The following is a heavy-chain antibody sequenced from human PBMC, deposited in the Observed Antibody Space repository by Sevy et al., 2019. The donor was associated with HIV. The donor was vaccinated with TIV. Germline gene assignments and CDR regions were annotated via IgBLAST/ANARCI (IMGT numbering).Heavy chain of an antibody. V-gene: IGHV3-53*01. CDR2: IYSGGST. CDR1: GFTVSSNY. J-gene: IGHJ5*02. Sequence: GGSLRLTCAASGFTVSSNYMSWVRQAPGKGLEWVSVIYSGGSTYYADSVKGRFTISRDNSKNTPYLQMNSLRAEDTAVYYCARERYSSSYPIRPGAFDPWVQGTLVTVSS. CDR3: ARERYSSSYPIRPGAFDP. D-gene: IGHD6-13*01.